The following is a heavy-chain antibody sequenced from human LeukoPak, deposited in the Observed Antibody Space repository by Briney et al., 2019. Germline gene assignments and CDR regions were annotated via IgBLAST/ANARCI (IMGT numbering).Heavy chain of an antibody. J-gene: IGHJ5*02. V-gene: IGHV1-2*02. CDR3: ARAGYCSSTSCQQAAFDP. D-gene: IGHD2-2*01. CDR2: INPNSGGT. Sequence: ASVKVSCKASGGTFSSYAIGWVRQAPGQGLEWMGWINPNSGGTNYAQKFQGRVTMTRDTSISTAYMELSRLRSDDTAVYYCARAGYCSSTSCQQAAFDPWGQGTLVTVSS. CDR1: GGTFSSYA.